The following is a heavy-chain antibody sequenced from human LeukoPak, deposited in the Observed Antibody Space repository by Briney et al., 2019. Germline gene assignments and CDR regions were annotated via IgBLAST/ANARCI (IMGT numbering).Heavy chain of an antibody. CDR2: INPSGGST. D-gene: IGHD1-14*01. CDR1: GYTFTSYY. J-gene: IGHJ4*02. V-gene: IGHV1-46*01. CDR3: ARSYKMYYFDY. Sequence: ASVKVSCKASGYTFTSYYMHWVRQAPGQGLEWMGIINPSGGSTSYAQKFQGKVTMTWDTPTSTVYMELSSLRSEDTAVYYCARSYKMYYFDYWGQGTLVTVSS.